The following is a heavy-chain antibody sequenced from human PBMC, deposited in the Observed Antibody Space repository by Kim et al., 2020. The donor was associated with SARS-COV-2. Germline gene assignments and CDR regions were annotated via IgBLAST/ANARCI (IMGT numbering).Heavy chain of an antibody. D-gene: IGHD2-15*01. CDR3: ARSRGWSKYYFDY. J-gene: IGHJ4*02. Sequence: YPGSVKGRFTISRENAKNSLYLQMNSLRAGDTAVYYCARSRGWSKYYFDYWGQGTLVTVSS. V-gene: IGHV3-13*01.